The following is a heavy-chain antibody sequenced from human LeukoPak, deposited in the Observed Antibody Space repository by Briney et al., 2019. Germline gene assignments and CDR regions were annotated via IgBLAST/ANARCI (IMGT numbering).Heavy chain of an antibody. J-gene: IGHJ4*02. V-gene: IGHV3-30-3*01. CDR2: ISYDGSNK. D-gene: IGHD6-6*01. Sequence: GGSLRLSCAASGFTFSSYAMHWVRQAPGKGLEWVAVISYDGSNKYYADSVKGRFTISRENSKNTLFLQLNSLRTEDTAVYYCARESSSSYPVAYYFDYWGQGTLVTVSS. CDR1: GFTFSSYA. CDR3: ARESSSSYPVAYYFDY.